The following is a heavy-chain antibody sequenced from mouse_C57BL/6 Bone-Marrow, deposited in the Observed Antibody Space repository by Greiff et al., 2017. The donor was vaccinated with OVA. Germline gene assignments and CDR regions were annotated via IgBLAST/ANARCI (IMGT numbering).Heavy chain of an antibody. CDR2: IDPSDSYT. J-gene: IGHJ3*01. D-gene: IGHD3-2*02. Sequence: QVQLQQPGAELVMPGASVKLSCKASGYTFTSYWMHWVKQRPGQGLEWIGEIDPSDSYTNYNQQFQGKSTLTVDKSSSTAYMQLSSLTSEDSAVYYCAKGAAQGACFAYWGQGTLVTVSA. V-gene: IGHV1-69*01. CDR1: GYTFTSYW. CDR3: AKGAAQGACFAY.